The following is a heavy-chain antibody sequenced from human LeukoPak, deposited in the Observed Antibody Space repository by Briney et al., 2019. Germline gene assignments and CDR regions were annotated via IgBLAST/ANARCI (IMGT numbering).Heavy chain of an antibody. CDR2: IYYSGSSGST. J-gene: IGHJ2*01. CDR1: GGSISSSY. CDR3: ARHSQEMATKNWYFDL. V-gene: IGHV4-59*08. D-gene: IGHD5-24*01. Sequence: KPSQTLSLTCVVSGGSISSSYWTFIRQPPGKGLEWIGYIYYSGSSGSTNYSPSLKSRATISIGTSANHFSLRLSSVTAADTAVYYCARHSQEMATKNWYFDLWGRGTLVTVSS.